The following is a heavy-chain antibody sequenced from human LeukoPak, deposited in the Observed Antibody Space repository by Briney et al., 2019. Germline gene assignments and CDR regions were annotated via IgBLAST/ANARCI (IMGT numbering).Heavy chain of an antibody. J-gene: IGHJ4*02. CDR2: INSDGSST. V-gene: IGHV3-74*01. Sequence: GEPLRLSCAASGLIFRSYWMHWVRQAPGKGLVWVSTINSDGSSTTYADSVKGRFTISRDNAKNSLYLQMNSLRVEDTAVYYCAKVAKYYYGSETYYSFEHWGQGTPVTASS. CDR1: GLIFRSYW. D-gene: IGHD3-10*01. CDR3: AKVAKYYYGSETYYSFEH.